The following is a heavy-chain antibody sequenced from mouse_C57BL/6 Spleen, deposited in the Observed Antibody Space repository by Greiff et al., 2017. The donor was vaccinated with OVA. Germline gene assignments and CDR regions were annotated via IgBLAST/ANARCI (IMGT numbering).Heavy chain of an antibody. V-gene: IGHV1-22*01. CDR2: INPNNGGT. CDR1: GYTFTDYN. CDR3: ARSGGSRPYYAMDY. D-gene: IGHD1-1*01. Sequence: EVQGVESGPELVKPGASVKMSCKASGYTFTDYNMHWVKQSHGKSLEWIGYINPNNGGTSYNQKFKGKATLTVNKSSSTAYMELRSLTSEDSAVYYCARSGGSRPYYAMDYWGQGTSVTVSS. J-gene: IGHJ4*01.